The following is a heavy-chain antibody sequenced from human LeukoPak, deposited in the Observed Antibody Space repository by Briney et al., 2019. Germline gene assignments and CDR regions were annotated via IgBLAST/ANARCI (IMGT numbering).Heavy chain of an antibody. CDR3: ARGGLSSGWNY. CDR2: IYYSGNT. V-gene: IGHV4-61*01. J-gene: IGHJ4*02. Sequence: KSSETLSLTCTVSGGSVSSGSYFWSWIRQPPGKGLEWIGFIYYSGNTKYNPSLESRATISVDTSKNQFSLKLTSLTTADTAVYYCARGGLSSGWNYWGRGALVSVS. CDR1: GGSVSSGSYF. D-gene: IGHD6-19*01.